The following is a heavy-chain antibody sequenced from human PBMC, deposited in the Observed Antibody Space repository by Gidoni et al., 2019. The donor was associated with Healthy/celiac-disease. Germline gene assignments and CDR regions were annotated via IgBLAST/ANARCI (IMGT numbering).Heavy chain of an antibody. CDR1: GFTFSSAA. D-gene: IGHD6-19*01. Sequence: EMQLWESGGGLVQPGGSLRLACAASGFTFSSAAMSWVRQAPGKGLEWLSAISGCGGSTYYADSVKGRFTISRDNSKNTLYLQMTSLRAEDTAVYYCAKHADSSGWYIMDYWGQGTLVTVSS. CDR3: AKHADSSGWYIMDY. CDR2: ISGCGGST. J-gene: IGHJ4*02. V-gene: IGHV3-23*01.